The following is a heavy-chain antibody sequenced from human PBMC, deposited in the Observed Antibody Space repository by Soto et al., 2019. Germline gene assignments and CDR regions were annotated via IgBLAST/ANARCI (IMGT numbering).Heavy chain of an antibody. CDR1: EVKTSRLA. Sequence: GGSLRLSYALSEVKTSRLAMSWVRQAPGKGLEWVSAISSSGGRTYYAESVKGRFTISRDTSKNTLYLQMHSLRAEDTAVYYCAKDQTPGYAADWAVGYYFHFWGQGTLVTVS. D-gene: IGHD3-9*01. J-gene: IGHJ4*02. V-gene: IGHV3-23*01. CDR3: AKDQTPGYAADWAVGYYFHF. CDR2: ISSSGGRT.